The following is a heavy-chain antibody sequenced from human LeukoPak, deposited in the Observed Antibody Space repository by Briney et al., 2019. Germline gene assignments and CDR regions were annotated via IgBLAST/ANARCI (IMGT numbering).Heavy chain of an antibody. CDR1: GFSFSSYS. V-gene: IGHV3-21*01. Sequence: GGSLRLSCAASGFSFSSYSMNWVRQAPGKGLEWVSSISSSSSYIYYADSVKGRFTISRDNAKNSLYLQMNSLRAEDTAVYYCARDWEATVSFLDYWGQGTLVTVSS. CDR2: ISSSSSYI. J-gene: IGHJ4*02. CDR3: ARDWEATVSFLDY. D-gene: IGHD4-17*01.